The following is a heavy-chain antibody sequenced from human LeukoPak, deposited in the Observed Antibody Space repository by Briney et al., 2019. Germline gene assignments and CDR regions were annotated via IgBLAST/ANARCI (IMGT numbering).Heavy chain of an antibody. D-gene: IGHD6-19*01. J-gene: IGHJ6*02. CDR1: GYTFTSYG. CDR3: ARDYGIAVAGFFSVGGFRMDV. Sequence: SVKVSCKASGYTFTSYGISWVRQAPGQGLEWMGWISAYNGNTNYAQKLQGRVTMTTDTSTSTAYMELKSLRSDDTAVYYCARDYGIAVAGFFSVGGFRMDVWGQGTTVTVSS. V-gene: IGHV1-18*01. CDR2: ISAYNGNT.